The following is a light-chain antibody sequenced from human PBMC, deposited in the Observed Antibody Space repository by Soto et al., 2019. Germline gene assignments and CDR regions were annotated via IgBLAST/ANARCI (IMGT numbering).Light chain of an antibody. Sequence: DIVMTQSPDSLAVSLGERATINCKSSQSVLYSSNNKNYLTWYQQKPGQPPKLLIYWASTRESGVPDRFNGSGSGTDFTLTISSLQAEDVAVYYCQQYYSFPLTFGGGTKVEIK. J-gene: IGKJ4*01. CDR2: WAS. CDR1: QSVLYSSNNKNY. V-gene: IGKV4-1*01. CDR3: QQYYSFPLT.